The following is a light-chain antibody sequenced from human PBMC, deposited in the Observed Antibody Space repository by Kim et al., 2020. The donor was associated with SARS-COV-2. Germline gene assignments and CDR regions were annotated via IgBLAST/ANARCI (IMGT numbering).Light chain of an antibody. Sequence: SPGERPTPSCRSSQSLSNTYLAWYPQKPGQAPRMFIYGASRRVTGIPDRISGSGSGTDFTLTISRLEPEDFAVYYCQQYGSSPLTFGGGTKVEIK. CDR1: QSLSNTY. CDR3: QQYGSSPLT. CDR2: GAS. V-gene: IGKV3-20*01. J-gene: IGKJ4*01.